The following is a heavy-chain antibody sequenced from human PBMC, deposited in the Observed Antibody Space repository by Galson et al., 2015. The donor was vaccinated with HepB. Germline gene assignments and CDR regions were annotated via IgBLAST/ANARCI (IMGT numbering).Heavy chain of an antibody. CDR1: GFNVRDYS. J-gene: IGHJ4*02. D-gene: IGHD6-19*01. CDR2: ISSSSATV. CDR3: VRDGNKYPYSSGWFDY. Sequence: SLRLSCAASGFNVRDYSMNWVRQAPGKGLEWIAYISSSSATVYYAGSVKGRFTISRDNAKKSLYLQMNSLRAEDTAVYYCVRDGNKYPYSSGWFDYWGQGTPVTVSS. V-gene: IGHV3-48*04.